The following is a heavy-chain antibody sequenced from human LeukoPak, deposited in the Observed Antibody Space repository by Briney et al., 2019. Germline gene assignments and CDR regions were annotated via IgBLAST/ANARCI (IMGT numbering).Heavy chain of an antibody. D-gene: IGHD6-13*01. CDR2: VSYDESNK. J-gene: IGHJ4*02. V-gene: IGHV3-30-3*01. CDR1: GFPFNTYS. Sequence: GGSLRLSCAASGFPFNTYSMHWVRQAPGKGLEWVAVVSYDESNKHYADSVKGRFTISRDNTRNTLYLQMDSLRREDTAVYYCARDRDTEYSSTWDFDYWGQGTLVTVSS. CDR3: ARDRDTEYSSTWDFDY.